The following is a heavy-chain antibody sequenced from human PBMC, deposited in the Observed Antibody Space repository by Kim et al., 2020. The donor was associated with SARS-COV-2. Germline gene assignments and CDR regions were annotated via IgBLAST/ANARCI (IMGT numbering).Heavy chain of an antibody. CDR2: ISAYNGNT. CDR1: GYTFTSYG. J-gene: IGHJ5*02. CDR3: AGGGYCSSTICYFWFDP. D-gene: IGHD2-2*01. Sequence: ASVKVSCKASGYTFTSYGISWVRQAPGQGLEWMGWISAYNGNTNYAQKLQGRVTMTTDTSTSTAYMELRSLRSDDTAVYYCAGGGYCSSTICYFWFDPWGQGTLVTVSS. V-gene: IGHV1-18*04.